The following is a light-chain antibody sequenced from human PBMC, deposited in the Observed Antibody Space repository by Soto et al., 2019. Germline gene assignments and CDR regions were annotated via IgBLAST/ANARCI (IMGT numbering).Light chain of an antibody. CDR1: QDISKS. CDR2: DAS. V-gene: IGKV1-33*01. CDR3: QQYYHFPPT. Sequence: DIPMTQSPSPLSASVGDRVTITCQASQDISKSLNWYQQKPGKAPKLLISDASNLKTGVPSRFSGSGSGTDFTFTISSLQPEDIATYYCQQYYHFPPTFGGGTKLEIK. J-gene: IGKJ4*01.